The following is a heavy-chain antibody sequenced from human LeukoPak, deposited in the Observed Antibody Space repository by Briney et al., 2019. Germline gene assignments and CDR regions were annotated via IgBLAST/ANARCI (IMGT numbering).Heavy chain of an antibody. V-gene: IGHV4-39*01. CDR3: ARLAATGTKRFDY. J-gene: IGHJ4*02. Sequence: SETLSLTCTVSGDSINSINYYWGWIRQPPGKGLEWIGSIFYSGRTFYNPSLKSRGTISVDTSKNQFSLNLTSVTAADTAVYYCARLAATGTKRFDYWGQGTLVTVSS. CDR1: GDSINSINYY. CDR2: IFYSGRT. D-gene: IGHD6-13*01.